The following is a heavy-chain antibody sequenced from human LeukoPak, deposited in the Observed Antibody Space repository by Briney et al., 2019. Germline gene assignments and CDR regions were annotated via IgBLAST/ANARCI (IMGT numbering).Heavy chain of an antibody. V-gene: IGHV3-23*01. CDR1: GFTVSSNY. CDR3: AKVSSSAWYRDLDY. Sequence: GGSLRLSCAASGFTVSSNYMSWVRQAPGKGLEWVSGISGSGDSTSYADSVKGRFIVSRDNSKNSLYLQMNSLRAEDTAAYFCAKVSSSAWYRDLDYWGQGTLVTVSS. CDR2: ISGSGDST. D-gene: IGHD6-19*01. J-gene: IGHJ4*02.